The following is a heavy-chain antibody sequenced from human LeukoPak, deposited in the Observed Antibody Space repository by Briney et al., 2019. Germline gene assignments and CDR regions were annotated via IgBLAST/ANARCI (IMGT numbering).Heavy chain of an antibody. CDR2: ISAYNGNT. CDR3: ARGLPGGYYHDLDY. CDR1: GGTFSSYA. V-gene: IGHV1-18*01. D-gene: IGHD3-22*01. Sequence: ASVKVSCKASGGTFSSYAISWVRQAPGQGLEWMGWISAYNGNTNYAQKLQGRVTMTTDTSTSTAYMELRSLRSDDTAVYYCARGLPGGYYHDLDYWGQGTLVTVSS. J-gene: IGHJ4*02.